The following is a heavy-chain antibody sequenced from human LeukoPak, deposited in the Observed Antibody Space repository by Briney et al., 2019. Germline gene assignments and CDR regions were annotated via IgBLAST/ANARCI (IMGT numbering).Heavy chain of an antibody. CDR2: ISYDGSNK. J-gene: IGHJ4*02. V-gene: IGHV3-30*18. D-gene: IGHD5-18*01. Sequence: PGRSLGLSCAASGFTFSSYGMHWVRQAPGKGLEWVAVISYDGSNKYYADSVKGRFTISRDNSKNTLYLQMNSLRAEDTAVYYCAKDPRDHTYGWSWRYFDYWGQGTLVTVSS. CDR3: AKDPRDHTYGWSWRYFDY. CDR1: GFTFSSYG.